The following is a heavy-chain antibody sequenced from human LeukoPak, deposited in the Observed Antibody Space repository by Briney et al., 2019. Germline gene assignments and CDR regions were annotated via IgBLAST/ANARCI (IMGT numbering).Heavy chain of an antibody. Sequence: GGSLRLSCVASGITFRSYAMSWVRQAPGKGLEWVAYISTSSNPIYYGDSVKGRFTISRDNAKNSLYLQMNGLRAEDTAVYYCVPLSGGYWGQGTLVTVSS. J-gene: IGHJ4*02. CDR1: GITFRSYA. V-gene: IGHV3-48*04. CDR3: VPLSGGY. D-gene: IGHD4-23*01. CDR2: ISTSSNPI.